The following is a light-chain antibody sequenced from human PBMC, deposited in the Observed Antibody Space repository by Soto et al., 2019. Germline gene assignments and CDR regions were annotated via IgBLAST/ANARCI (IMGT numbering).Light chain of an antibody. CDR3: SSYASSNTAV. J-gene: IGLJ7*01. CDR1: SSDVGGSNY. V-gene: IGLV2-14*01. Sequence: QSALTQPASVSGSPGQSITISCTGTSSDVGGSNYVSWYQQHPGKDPKLMIYEVSNRPSGVSNSFSGSKSGNTASLTISGLQAEDEADYYCSSYASSNTAVFGGGTQLTVL. CDR2: EVS.